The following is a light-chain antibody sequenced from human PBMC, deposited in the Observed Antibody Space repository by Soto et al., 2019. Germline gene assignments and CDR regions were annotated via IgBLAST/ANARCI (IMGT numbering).Light chain of an antibody. CDR1: QSINNW. Sequence: DIQMTQSPSTLSASVGDRVTITCRASQSINNWLAWYQQKPGKAPKLLIYKASSLESGVPSRFSGSGSGTEFTLTISSLQPDDFATYYCQQCNSYWTFGQGTKVEIK. CDR2: KAS. J-gene: IGKJ1*01. V-gene: IGKV1-5*03. CDR3: QQCNSYWT.